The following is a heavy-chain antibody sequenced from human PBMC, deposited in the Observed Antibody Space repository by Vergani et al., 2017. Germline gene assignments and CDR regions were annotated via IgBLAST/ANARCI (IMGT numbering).Heavy chain of an antibody. CDR2: ISGSGGST. D-gene: IGHD6-6*01. CDR1: GFTFSSYA. Sequence: EVQLLEPGGGLVQPGGSLRLSCAAPGFTFSSYAMSWVRQAPGKGLEWVSAISGSGGSTYYADSVKGRFTISRDNSKNTLYLQMNSLRAEDTAVYYCAKDEYSSSSRFDYWGQGTLVTVSS. CDR3: AKDEYSSSSRFDY. V-gene: IGHV3-23*01. J-gene: IGHJ4*02.